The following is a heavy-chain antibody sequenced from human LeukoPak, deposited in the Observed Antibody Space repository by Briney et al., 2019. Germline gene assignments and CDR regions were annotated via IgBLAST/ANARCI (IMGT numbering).Heavy chain of an antibody. CDR2: IIPIFGTA. V-gene: IGHV1-69*13. Sequence: SVKVSCKASGGTFSSYAISWVRQAPGQGLEWMGGIIPIFGTANYAQKFQGRVTITADESTSTAYMELSSLRSEDTAVYYCARGGYSLGRGYYYYMDVWGKGTTVTISS. D-gene: IGHD5-18*01. CDR1: GGTFSSYA. CDR3: ARGGYSLGRGYYYYMDV. J-gene: IGHJ6*03.